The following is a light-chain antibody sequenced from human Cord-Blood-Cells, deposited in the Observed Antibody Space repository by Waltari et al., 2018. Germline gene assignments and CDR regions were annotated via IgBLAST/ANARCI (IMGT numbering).Light chain of an antibody. CDR1: QSMSSY. CDR2: AAS. CDR3: QQSYSTPLT. Sequence: DIQMTQSPSSLSASVGDRVTITCRASQSMSSYLNLYQQKPGEAPKLLIYAASSLQSGVPSRFRGSGSGTEFTLTISSLQPEAFATYSCQQSYSTPLTFGGGTKVEI. V-gene: IGKV1-39*01. J-gene: IGKJ4*01.